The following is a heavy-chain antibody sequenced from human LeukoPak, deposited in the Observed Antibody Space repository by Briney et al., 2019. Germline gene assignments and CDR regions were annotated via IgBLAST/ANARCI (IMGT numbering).Heavy chain of an antibody. CDR1: RFIFSSYA. V-gene: IGHV3-30*03. CDR2: ISYDGSNK. D-gene: IGHD6-6*01. Sequence: GGSLRLSCAASRFIFSSYAMAWVRQAPGKGLEWVAVISYDGSNKYYADSVKGRFTISRDNSKNTLYLQMNSLRAEDTAVYYCAEISSSSRDFAVWGQGTLVTVSS. J-gene: IGHJ4*02. CDR3: AEISSSSRDFAV.